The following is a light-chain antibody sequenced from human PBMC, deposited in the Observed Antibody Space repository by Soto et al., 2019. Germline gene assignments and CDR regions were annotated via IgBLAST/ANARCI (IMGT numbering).Light chain of an antibody. CDR1: QGISSW. J-gene: IGKJ1*01. Sequence: DIQMTQSPSSVSASVGDRVTITCRASQGISSWLAWYQQKPGKAPKLLIFAASSLQSGVPSRFSGSRSGPDFTLTISSLQHEDFATYYCQQSYSSPPTLGQGTKVDIK. CDR2: AAS. CDR3: QQSYSSPPT. V-gene: IGKV1-12*01.